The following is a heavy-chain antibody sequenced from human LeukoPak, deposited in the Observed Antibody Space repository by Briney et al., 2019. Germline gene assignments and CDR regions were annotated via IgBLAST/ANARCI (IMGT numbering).Heavy chain of an antibody. J-gene: IGHJ4*02. CDR3: ARSRGYSMYYFDD. CDR1: GFTFTDYS. D-gene: IGHD3-22*01. CDR2: ISGSGSYI. Sequence: GGSLRLSCAASGFTFTDYSMHWVRQAPGKGLEWVSSISGSGSYIYYSDSVKGRFTTSRDNAKSSLYLQMNSLRAEDTAIYNCARSRGYSMYYFDDWGQGTLVTVSS. V-gene: IGHV3-21*01.